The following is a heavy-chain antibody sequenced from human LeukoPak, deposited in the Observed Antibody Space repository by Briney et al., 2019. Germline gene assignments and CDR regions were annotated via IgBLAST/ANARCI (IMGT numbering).Heavy chain of an antibody. V-gene: IGHV4-30-4*01. CDR2: IRYSGGT. CDR3: ARDRRGGKSFFEY. CDR1: GGSISSGDFS. J-gene: IGHJ4*02. D-gene: IGHD3-16*01. Sequence: PSETLSLTCAVSGGSISSGDFSWNWIRQPPGKGLEWIGYIRYSGGTSYNPSLKSRLTMSVDTSNNQFSLKLSSVTAADTAVYYWARDRRGGKSFFEYWGQEILVTVP.